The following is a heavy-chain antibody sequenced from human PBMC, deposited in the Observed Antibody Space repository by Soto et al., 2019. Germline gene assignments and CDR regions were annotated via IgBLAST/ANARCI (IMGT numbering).Heavy chain of an antibody. CDR2: ISSSGDYL. J-gene: IGHJ4*02. V-gene: IGHV3-21*01. CDR3: VRGVDDEDRAAAQWFFFEN. CDR1: VFTLRRNN. Sequence: GGSLRLSCASSVFTLRRNNMNWVRHAPGKGLEWVASISSSGDYLYYADSVKGRFIISRDNFQNSLFLQMNNLRADDTAVYYCVRGVDDEDRAAAQWFFFENWGQGTPVIVS. D-gene: IGHD6-25*01.